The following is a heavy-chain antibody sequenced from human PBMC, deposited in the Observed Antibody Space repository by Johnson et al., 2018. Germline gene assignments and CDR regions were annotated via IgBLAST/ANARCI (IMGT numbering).Heavy chain of an antibody. Sequence: VQLVESGGGLVQPGGSLRLSCAASGFTFNNYWMTWVRLAPGKGLEWVANIKGDGSERYYVDSVKGRFTISRDNAKNSLFLQMSSLRAKDTAIYYCARGQWRVPGYQYYMDVWCKGTTVTVSS. V-gene: IGHV3-7*04. D-gene: IGHD6-19*01. CDR2: IKGDGSER. J-gene: IGHJ6*03. CDR1: GFTFNNYW. CDR3: ARGQWRVPGYQYYMDV.